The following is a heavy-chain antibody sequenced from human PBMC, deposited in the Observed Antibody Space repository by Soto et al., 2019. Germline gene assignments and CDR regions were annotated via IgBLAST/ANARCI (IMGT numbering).Heavy chain of an antibody. J-gene: IGHJ5*02. V-gene: IGHV5-51*01. Sequence: GESLKISCEGSGYSFTGYWIVWVRQTPGKGLEWMGIVYPSDSRTKYSPSFEGQVTFSADTSTNTAYLQWTSLKASDTAMYYCARGNVANWFGPWGQGTLVTVSS. CDR2: VYPSDSRT. CDR3: ARGNVANWFGP. CDR1: GYSFTGYW.